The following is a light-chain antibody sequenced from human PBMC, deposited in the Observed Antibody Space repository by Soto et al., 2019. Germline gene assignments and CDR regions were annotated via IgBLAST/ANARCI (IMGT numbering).Light chain of an antibody. V-gene: IGKV1-33*01. Sequence: DIQLTQSPSSLSASVGDRVTITCQASQDIKNFLNWYQQKPGKAPKLLIYDGSSLETGVPSRFSGSGSGTDFTFAISILQPEDIATYYCQQYDDLPYTFGQGTKLEI. J-gene: IGKJ2*01. CDR3: QQYDDLPYT. CDR2: DGS. CDR1: QDIKNF.